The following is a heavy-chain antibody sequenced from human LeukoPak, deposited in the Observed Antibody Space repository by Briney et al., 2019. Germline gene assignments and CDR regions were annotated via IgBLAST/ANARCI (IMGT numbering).Heavy chain of an antibody. CDR2: IFASGSS. CDR3: VRGVRATLGSNSHHYLDV. V-gene: IGHV4-4*07. J-gene: IGHJ6*03. CDR1: GGSITNYY. D-gene: IGHD5-24*01. Sequence: SETLSLTCTVSGGSITNYYWSWIRQPADKGLEWIGRIFASGSSNYNPSLRSRVTMSPDTSKNQFSLKLSSVTAADTAVYYCVRGVRATLGSNSHHYLDVWGKGTTVTVSS.